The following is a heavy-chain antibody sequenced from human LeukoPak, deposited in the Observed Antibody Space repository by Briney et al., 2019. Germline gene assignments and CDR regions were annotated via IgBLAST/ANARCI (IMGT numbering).Heavy chain of an antibody. V-gene: IGHV4-59*01. J-gene: IGHJ3*02. CDR1: GGSISSYY. CDR2: IYYSGST. D-gene: IGHD5-18*01. Sequence: SETLSLTGTVSGGSISSYYWSWIRQPPGKGLEWIGYIYYSGSTNYNPSLKSRVTISVDTSKNQFSLKLSSVAAADTAVYYCARGKQLWLRVAFDIWGQGTTVTVSS. CDR3: ARGKQLWLRVAFDI.